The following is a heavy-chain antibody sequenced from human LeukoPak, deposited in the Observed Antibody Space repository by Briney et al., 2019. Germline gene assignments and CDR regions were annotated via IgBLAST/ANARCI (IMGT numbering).Heavy chain of an antibody. J-gene: IGHJ4*02. Sequence: HPGGSLRLSCTASGFIFSSFWMSWVRQAPGKGPEWVADIKQDGSNKYYLESVKGRFTISRDNAKNSLYLQLSSLRVEDTGVYFCAREYYDNSGYSHDFWGQGTLVTVSS. V-gene: IGHV3-7*01. CDR3: AREYYDNSGYSHDF. CDR2: IKQDGSNK. CDR1: GFIFSSFW. D-gene: IGHD3-22*01.